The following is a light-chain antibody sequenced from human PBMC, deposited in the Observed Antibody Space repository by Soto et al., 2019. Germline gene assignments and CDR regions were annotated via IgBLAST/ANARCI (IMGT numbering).Light chain of an antibody. V-gene: IGKV3-11*01. CDR2: DAS. Sequence: EIVLTQSPATLSLSPGERATLSCRASQPIGTYLAWYQQKPGQAPKLLIYDASDRATGIPARFGGSGSGSDFTLTISSLEPEDFAVYYCQQRYNWPVPFGQGTRLEI. J-gene: IGKJ2*01. CDR1: QPIGTY. CDR3: QQRYNWPVP.